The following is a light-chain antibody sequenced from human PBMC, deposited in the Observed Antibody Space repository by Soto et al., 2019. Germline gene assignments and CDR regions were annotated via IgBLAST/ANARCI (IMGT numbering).Light chain of an antibody. CDR3: QQYKNWPPYT. CDR2: ATS. CDR1: QSVSSN. Sequence: EIVMTQSPVTLSVSPGERATLSCRASQSVSSNLAWYQQNPGQAPRLLIYATSTRATGIPARFSGSGSGTEFTLTISSLQSEDFAVYYCQQYKNWPPYTFGQGTKLEIK. J-gene: IGKJ2*01. V-gene: IGKV3-15*01.